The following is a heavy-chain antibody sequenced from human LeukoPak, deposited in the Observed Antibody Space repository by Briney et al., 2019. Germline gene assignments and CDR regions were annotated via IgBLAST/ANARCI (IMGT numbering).Heavy chain of an antibody. CDR3: ASRIVGAPGPFDY. CDR2: ITDSGAGT. CDR1: GSTFSSSA. D-gene: IGHD1-26*01. V-gene: IGHV3-23*01. Sequence: GGSLGLSCAASGSTFSSSAMSWVRQAPGKGLEWVSAITDSGAGTYYADSVKGRFTISRDNSKNTLYLQMNSLRAEDTAVYYCASRIVGAPGPFDYWGQGTLVTVSS. J-gene: IGHJ4*02.